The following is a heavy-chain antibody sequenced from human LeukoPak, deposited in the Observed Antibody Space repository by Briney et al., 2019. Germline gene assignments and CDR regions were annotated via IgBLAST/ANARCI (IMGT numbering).Heavy chain of an antibody. J-gene: IGHJ6*04. CDR3: ARALAYCSSTSCYPYYYYGMDV. CDR1: GFTFSIYS. V-gene: IGHV3-21*01. D-gene: IGHD2-2*01. CDR2: ISSSSSYI. Sequence: GGPLRLSCAASGFTFSIYSMNWVRQAPGKGLEWVSSISSSSSYIYYADSVKGRFTISRDNAKNSLYLQMNSLRAEDTAVYYCARALAYCSSTSCYPYYYYGMDVWGKGTTVTVSS.